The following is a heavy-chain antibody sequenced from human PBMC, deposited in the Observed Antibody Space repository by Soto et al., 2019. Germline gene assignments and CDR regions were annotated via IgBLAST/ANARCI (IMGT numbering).Heavy chain of an antibody. V-gene: IGHV3-21*01. CDR1: GFTFSSYS. CDR2: ITGSSSYI. CDR3: AGGPISGTYLIYYYYGMDV. Sequence: EVQLVESGGGLVKPGGSLRLSCAASGFTFSSYSMNWVRQAPGEGLEWVSGITGSSSYIFYADSVKGRFTISRDNAKNSLFLQMNSLRAEDTATYYCAGGPISGTYLIYYYYGMDVWGQGTTVTVSS. D-gene: IGHD1-26*01. J-gene: IGHJ6*02.